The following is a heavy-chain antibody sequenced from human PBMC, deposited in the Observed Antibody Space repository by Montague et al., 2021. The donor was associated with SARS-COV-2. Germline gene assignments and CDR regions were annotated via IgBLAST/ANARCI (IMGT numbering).Heavy chain of an antibody. CDR2: LYYTGGS. CDR3: ASVRGRADILTAFEGVSYCYGMDV. J-gene: IGHJ6*02. CDR1: AGSISSDCFY. D-gene: IGHD3-9*01. Sequence: SETLSLTCTVSAGSISSDCFYWICIPQRKGKGRVVIVYLYYTGGSNYNPSLKSRVTISVDTSKNQFSLSLSSVTAADTAVYYCASVRGRADILTAFEGVSYCYGMDVWGQGTTVTVSS. V-gene: IGHV4-61*01.